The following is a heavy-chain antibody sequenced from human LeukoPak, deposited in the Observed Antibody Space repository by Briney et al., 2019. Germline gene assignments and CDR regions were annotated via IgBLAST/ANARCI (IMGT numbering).Heavy chain of an antibody. CDR3: ARDLGRSSGIVLG. D-gene: IGHD6-19*01. J-gene: IGHJ4*02. Sequence: PGGSLRLSCAASGFTFSSYAMHWVRQAPGKGLEWVAVISYDGSNKYYADSVKGRFTISRDNSKNTLYLQMNSLRAEDTAVYYCARDLGRSSGIVLGWGQGTLVTVSS. V-gene: IGHV3-30-3*01. CDR1: GFTFSSYA. CDR2: ISYDGSNK.